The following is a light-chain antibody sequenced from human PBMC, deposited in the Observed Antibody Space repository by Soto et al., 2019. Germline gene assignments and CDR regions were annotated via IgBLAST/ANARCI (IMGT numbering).Light chain of an antibody. CDR2: GAS. J-gene: IGKJ2*01. Sequence: DIQMTQSPSSLSASVGDRVTIFCRASQGIDNYLAWFQQKPGKAPKCLIYGASSLQSGVPSKFRCSGFGTDFTLTINSLQPEDFAAYHCLQYESSPYTFGKWTKVDI. V-gene: IGKV1-16*02. CDR1: QGIDNY. CDR3: LQYESSPYT.